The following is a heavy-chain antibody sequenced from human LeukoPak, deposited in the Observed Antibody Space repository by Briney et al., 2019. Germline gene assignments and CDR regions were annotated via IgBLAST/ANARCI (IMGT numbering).Heavy chain of an antibody. CDR1: GGTFSNYT. V-gene: IGHV1-69*13. Sequence: ASVKVSCKASGGTFSNYTISWVRQAPGQGLEWMGEIIPIFGTANYAQKFQGRVTITADESTSTAYMELSSLRSEDTAVYYCARDRGNWNSYYFDYWGQGTLVTVSS. D-gene: IGHD1-7*01. J-gene: IGHJ4*02. CDR2: IIPIFGTA. CDR3: ARDRGNWNSYYFDY.